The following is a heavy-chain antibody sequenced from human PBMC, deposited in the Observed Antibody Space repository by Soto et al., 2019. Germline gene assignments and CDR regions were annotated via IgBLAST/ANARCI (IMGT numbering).Heavy chain of an antibody. CDR2: FYGGGDI. V-gene: IGHV3-66*01. D-gene: IGHD3-10*01. CDR1: GFCFSSYS. Sequence: PWESLRLSCAASGFCFSSYSMGWVRQAPGKGLEWVSIFYGGGDIYYADSVMGRFSISRDNSKNTLYLQIYILRAGGTAVYYPARAELWVGAVSRSPLSDYWGQGTLVTVSS. J-gene: IGHJ4*02. CDR3: ARAELWVGAVSRSPLSDY.